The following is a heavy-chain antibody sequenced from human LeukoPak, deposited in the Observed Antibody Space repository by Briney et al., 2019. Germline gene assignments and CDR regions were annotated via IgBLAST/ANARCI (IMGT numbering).Heavy chain of an antibody. CDR3: APDLRGSAWSPDY. CDR1: GFIFSSYA. Sequence: GGSLRLSCAASGFIFSSYAMSWVRQAPGKGLEWVSFISDSGAITSYAGSVKGRFTMSRDNSKNTMSLQMNSLRTEDTAVYYCAPDLRGSAWSPDYWGQGTLVTVSS. J-gene: IGHJ4*02. D-gene: IGHD6-13*01. V-gene: IGHV3-23*01. CDR2: ISDSGAIT.